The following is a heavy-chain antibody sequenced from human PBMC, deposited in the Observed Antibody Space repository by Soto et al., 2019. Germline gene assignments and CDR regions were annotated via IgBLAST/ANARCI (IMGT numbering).Heavy chain of an antibody. CDR3: ARDTDCGGDCFPSWSY. V-gene: IGHV1-18*01. CDR1: GYTFTSYG. CDR2: ISAYNGNT. J-gene: IGHJ4*02. Sequence: ASVKVSCKASGYTFTSYGISWVRQAPGQGLEWMGWISAYNGNTNYAQKLQGRVTMTTDTSTSTAYMELRSLRSDDTAVYYCARDTDCGGDCFPSWSYWGQGTLVTVSS. D-gene: IGHD2-21*02.